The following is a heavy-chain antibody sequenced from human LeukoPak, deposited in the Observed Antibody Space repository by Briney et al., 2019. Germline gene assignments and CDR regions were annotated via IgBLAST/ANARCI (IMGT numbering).Heavy chain of an antibody. V-gene: IGHV1-18*04. CDR3: AFGRRYNWNDGDYYHGMDV. CDR2: ISASNGKT. J-gene: IGHJ6*04. D-gene: IGHD1-1*01. Sequence: ASVKVSCKASGYTFTNYGVSCARQAPGQRLERMGWISASNGKTRYAQKLQGRVTMATDTSTSTAYMVLRSLRSDDTALYYCAFGRRYNWNDGDYYHGMDVWGKGTTVTVSS. CDR1: GYTFTNYG.